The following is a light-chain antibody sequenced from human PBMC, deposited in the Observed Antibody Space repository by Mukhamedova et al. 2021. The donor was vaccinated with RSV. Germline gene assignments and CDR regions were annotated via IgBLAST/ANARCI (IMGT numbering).Light chain of an antibody. V-gene: IGKV1-5*03. J-gene: IGKJ2*01. CDR3: QQFNSFCD. Sequence: WYQRRVHGSAPRLLIHSASTLQTGVPSRFSGSGFGTDFTLTIHGLQPEDFAIYYCQQFNSFCDFAQGTKVEI. CDR2: SAS.